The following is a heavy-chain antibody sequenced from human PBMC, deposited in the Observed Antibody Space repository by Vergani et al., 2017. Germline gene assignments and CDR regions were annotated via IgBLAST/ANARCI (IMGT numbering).Heavy chain of an antibody. CDR3: AKANPRNSGYDYLYYYHAMDV. Sequence: EVQLLESGGDLVQPGGSLRLSLAASGFTFNHYAMNWVRQAPGKGLEWVSGISGSGGSPYYAGSVKGRFTISRDSSKNTLYIQMNSLSAGDTAVYYCAKANPRNSGYDYLYYYHAMDVWGQGTTVTVSS. CDR1: GFTFNHYA. D-gene: IGHD5-12*01. CDR2: ISGSGGSP. V-gene: IGHV3-23*01. J-gene: IGHJ6*02.